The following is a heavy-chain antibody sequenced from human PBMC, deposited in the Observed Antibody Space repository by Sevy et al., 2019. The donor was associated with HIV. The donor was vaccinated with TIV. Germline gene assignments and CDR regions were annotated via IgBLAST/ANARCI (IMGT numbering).Heavy chain of an antibody. J-gene: IGHJ4*02. Sequence: ASVKVSCKASGYTFTGYYIHWVRQAPGQGLEWMGWINPNSGGTNYAQKFQGRVTMTRDTSISTAYMELSRLRSDDTAVYYCARDNYDSSGYYYEYYFDYWGQGTLVTVSS. V-gene: IGHV1-2*02. CDR3: ARDNYDSSGYYYEYYFDY. D-gene: IGHD3-22*01. CDR2: INPNSGGT. CDR1: GYTFTGYY.